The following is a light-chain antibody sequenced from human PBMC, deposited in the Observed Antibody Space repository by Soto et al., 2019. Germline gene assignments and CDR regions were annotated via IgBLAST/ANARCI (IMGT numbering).Light chain of an antibody. CDR2: DVS. CDR3: YSYAGSYTPHVV. V-gene: IGLV2-11*01. J-gene: IGLJ2*01. Sequence: QSALTQPRSVSGSPGQSVTISCTGTSSDVGGYNYVSWYQQHPGKAPKLMIYDVSKRPSGVPDRFSGSKSGNTASLTISGLRAEDEADYYCYSYAGSYTPHVVFGGGTKLTVL. CDR1: SSDVGGYNY.